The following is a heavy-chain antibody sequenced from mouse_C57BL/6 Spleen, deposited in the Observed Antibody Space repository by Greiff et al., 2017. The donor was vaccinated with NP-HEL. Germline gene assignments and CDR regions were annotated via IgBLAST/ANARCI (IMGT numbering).Heavy chain of an antibody. CDR2: IDPSDSYT. V-gene: IGHV1-69*01. D-gene: IGHD4-1*01. CDR3: ARATGYMDY. Sequence: VKLQQPGAELVMPGASVKLSCKASGYTFTSYWMHWVKQRPGQGLEWIGEIDPSDSYTNYNQKFKGKSTLTVDKSSSTAYMQLSSLTSEDSAVYYCARATGYMDYWGQGTSVTVSS. J-gene: IGHJ4*01. CDR1: GYTFTSYW.